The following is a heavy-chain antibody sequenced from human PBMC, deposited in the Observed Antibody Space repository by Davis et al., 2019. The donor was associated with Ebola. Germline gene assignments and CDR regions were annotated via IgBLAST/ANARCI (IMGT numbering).Heavy chain of an antibody. CDR2: IYPRDSDT. Sequence: GESLKISCKGSGYNFLSYWIGWVRQMPGTGPEWMGMIYPRDSDTRYNPSFQGQITISVDESSSSAYLQWRSLKASDTALYYCVRRRRDTTVSGETEYWGQGTLVIVSS. V-gene: IGHV5-51*01. CDR3: VRRRRDTTVSGETEY. D-gene: IGHD6-19*01. CDR1: GYNFLSYW. J-gene: IGHJ4*02.